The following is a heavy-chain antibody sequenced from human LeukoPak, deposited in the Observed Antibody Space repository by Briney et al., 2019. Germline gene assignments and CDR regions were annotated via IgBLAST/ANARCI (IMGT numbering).Heavy chain of an antibody. CDR1: GFTFSSYE. J-gene: IGHJ3*02. CDR2: ISSSGSTI. CDR3: AKEGAGFRVGFDI. V-gene: IGHV3-48*03. Sequence: GGSLRLSCAASGFTFSSYEMNWVRQAPGKGLEWVSYISSSGSTIYYADPVKGRFTISRDNSKNTVYLQMNSLRAEDTAVYYCAKEGAGFRVGFDIWGHGTMVTVSS. D-gene: IGHD3-10*01.